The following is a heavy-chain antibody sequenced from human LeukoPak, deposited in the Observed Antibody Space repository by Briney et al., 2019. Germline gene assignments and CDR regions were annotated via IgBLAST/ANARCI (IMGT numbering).Heavy chain of an antibody. Sequence: SETLSLTCTVSGGSISSYYWSWIRQPAGKGLEWIGRIYTSGSTTYYPSLKSRVTMSVDTSRNQFSLKPSSLTAADTAVYYCAREGEYCSSSSCYAAHFDYWGQGTLVTVSS. CDR3: AREGEYCSSSSCYAAHFDY. V-gene: IGHV4-4*07. D-gene: IGHD2-2*01. CDR1: GGSISSYY. CDR2: IYTSGST. J-gene: IGHJ4*02.